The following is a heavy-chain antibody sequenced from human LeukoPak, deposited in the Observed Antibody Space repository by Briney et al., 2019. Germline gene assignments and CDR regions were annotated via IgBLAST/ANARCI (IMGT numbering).Heavy chain of an antibody. D-gene: IGHD4-17*01. CDR1: GFIFDYYG. V-gene: IGHV3-20*04. J-gene: IGHJ4*02. CDR3: ARDYDYGDYPGY. CDR2: INWNGGRT. Sequence: GGSLRLSCAASGFIFDYYGMSWVRQAPGKGLEWVSGINWNGGRTGYADSVKGRFTISRDNAKNSLYLQMNSLRAEDTALYYYARDYDYGDYPGYWGQGTLVTVSS.